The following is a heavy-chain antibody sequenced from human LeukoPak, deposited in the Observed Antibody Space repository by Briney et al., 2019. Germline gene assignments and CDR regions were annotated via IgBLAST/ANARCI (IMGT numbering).Heavy chain of an antibody. CDR1: GFPFIEYS. CDR3: ARDHNYAFDN. V-gene: IGHV3-48*01. CDR2: IGIDSGNT. D-gene: IGHD1-1*01. Sequence: GGSLRLSCTASGFPFIEYSMNWVRQAPGKGLEWISYIGIDSGNTKYADSVRGRFTISADKAKNSLYLQMNSLRVEDTAVYYCARDHNYAFDNWGQGTLDSVAS. J-gene: IGHJ4*02.